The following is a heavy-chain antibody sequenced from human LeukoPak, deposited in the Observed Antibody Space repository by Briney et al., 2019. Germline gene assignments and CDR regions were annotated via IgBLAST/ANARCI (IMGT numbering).Heavy chain of an antibody. V-gene: IGHV3-23*01. CDR1: GFTFSSYA. D-gene: IGHD3-9*01. Sequence: GGSLRLSCAASGFTFSSYAMSWVRQAPGKGLEWVSAISGSGGSTYYADSVKGRFTISRDNSKNTLYLQMNSLRAEDTAVYYCAKDMELRYFDWLLSSPHFDYWGQGTLVTVSS. J-gene: IGHJ4*02. CDR3: AKDMELRYFDWLLSSPHFDY. CDR2: ISGSGGST.